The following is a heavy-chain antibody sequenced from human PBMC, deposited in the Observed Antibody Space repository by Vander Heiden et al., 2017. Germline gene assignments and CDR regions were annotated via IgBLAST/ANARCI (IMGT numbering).Heavy chain of an antibody. CDR3: ARHPAYFDSGGYYRFDY. CDR2: IYPGDSDT. CDR1: GYSFTTYW. V-gene: IGHV5-51*01. D-gene: IGHD3-22*01. J-gene: IGHJ4*02. Sequence: EVQLVQSGAAVKKRGESLKISCKGSGYSFTTYWIGWVRQMPGKGLEWMGIIYPGDSDTRYNPSFQGQVTISADNSIKTAYLQWSSLKASDTAMYYCARHPAYFDSGGYYRFDYWGQGTLVTVSS.